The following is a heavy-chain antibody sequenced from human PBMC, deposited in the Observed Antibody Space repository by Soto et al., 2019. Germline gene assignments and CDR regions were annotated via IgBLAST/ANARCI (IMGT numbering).Heavy chain of an antibody. CDR3: AKERGSNSLHPSYNWFDT. D-gene: IGHD6-13*01. CDR2: INTNNGGA. V-gene: IGHV1-2*02. CDR1: GYIVTEYH. J-gene: IGHJ5*02. Sequence: QVQLVQSGAEVKKPGASVKVSCKASGYIVTEYHIHWVRQAPGQGLEFMGWINTNNGGAGSAQQFQGRVNVTRDTSINTVYLELSNLRSDDTAVYFCAKERGSNSLHPSYNWFDTWGQGTLITVSS.